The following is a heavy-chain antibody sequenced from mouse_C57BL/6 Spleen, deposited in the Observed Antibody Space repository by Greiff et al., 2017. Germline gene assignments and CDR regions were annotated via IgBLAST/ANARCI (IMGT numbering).Heavy chain of an antibody. CDR2: IYPGNSDT. V-gene: IGHV1-5*01. D-gene: IGHD1-1*01. CDR1: GYTFTSYW. CDR3: KRGAYGSSYYFDY. J-gene: IGHJ2*01. Sequence: EVQLQQSGTVLARPGASVKMSCKTSGYTFTSYWMHWVKQRPGQGLEWIGAIYPGNSDTSYNQKFKGKAKLTAVTSASTAYMELSSLTTEDSAVYYCKRGAYGSSYYFDYWGQGTTLTVSS.